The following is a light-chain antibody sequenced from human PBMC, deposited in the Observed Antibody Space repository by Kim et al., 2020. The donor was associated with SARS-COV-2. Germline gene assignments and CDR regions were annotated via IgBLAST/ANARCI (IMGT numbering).Light chain of an antibody. V-gene: IGKV1D-16*01. CDR1: RDIHVW. J-gene: IGKJ2*01. CDR3: QQYDSYPYT. Sequence: SGENTVTTTCGQGRDIHVWLVWYQKKPGEAPTALISAVSSLQGGVPSRFSGGRSGTDFTLTIAGLQPEDFATYYCQQYDSYPYTFGQGTKVEI. CDR2: AVS.